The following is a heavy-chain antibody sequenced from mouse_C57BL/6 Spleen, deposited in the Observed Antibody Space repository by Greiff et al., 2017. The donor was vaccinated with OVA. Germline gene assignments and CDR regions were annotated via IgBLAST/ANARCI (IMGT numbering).Heavy chain of an antibody. CDR1: GYTFTSYD. V-gene: IGHV1-85*01. CDR3: ARGGGYGSSHWYFDV. Sequence: QVQLQQSGPELVKPGASVKLSCKASGYTFTSYDLNWVKQRPGQGLEWIGWIYPRDGSTKYNEKFKGKATLTVDTSSSTAYMELHSLTSEDSAVYFCARGGGYGSSHWYFDVWGTGTTVTVSS. CDR2: IYPRDGST. J-gene: IGHJ1*03. D-gene: IGHD1-1*01.